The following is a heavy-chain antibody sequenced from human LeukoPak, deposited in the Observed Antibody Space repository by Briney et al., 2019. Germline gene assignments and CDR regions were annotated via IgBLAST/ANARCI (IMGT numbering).Heavy chain of an antibody. Sequence: SQTLSLTCTVSGGSISSGDYYWSWIRQPPGKGLEWIGYIYYSGSTYYNPSLKSRVTISVDTSKNQFSLKLSSVTAADTAVYYCASRGYNYGAGDYWGQGTLVTVSS. D-gene: IGHD5-18*01. CDR3: ASRGYNYGAGDY. J-gene: IGHJ4*02. CDR1: GGSISSGDYY. V-gene: IGHV4-30-4*01. CDR2: IYYSGST.